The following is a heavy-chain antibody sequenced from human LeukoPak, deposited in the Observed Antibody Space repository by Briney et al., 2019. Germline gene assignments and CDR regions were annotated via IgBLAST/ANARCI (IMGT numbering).Heavy chain of an antibody. D-gene: IGHD1-26*01. Sequence: GSLRLSCAASGFTFSSYGMHWVRQAPGKGLEWVAVISYDGSNKYYADSVKGRFTISRDNSKNTLYLQMNSLRAEDTAVYYCAKVGYSGSYYRRRNYYFDYWGQGTLVTVSS. J-gene: IGHJ4*02. CDR1: GFTFSSYG. CDR3: AKVGYSGSYYRRRNYYFDY. V-gene: IGHV3-30*18. CDR2: ISYDGSNK.